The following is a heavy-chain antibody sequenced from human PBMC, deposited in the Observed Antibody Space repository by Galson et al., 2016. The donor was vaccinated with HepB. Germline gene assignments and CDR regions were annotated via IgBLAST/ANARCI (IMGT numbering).Heavy chain of an antibody. D-gene: IGHD4-23*01. J-gene: IGHJ3*02. Sequence: SVKVSCKASGYTFTSHGISWVRQAPGQGLEWMGWINPNGGGTNYAQKFQGRVTMTRDTSITTAYMELSSLRSDDTAVYYCARVRAVEWELLLDAFDIWGQGTMVTVSS. CDR2: INPNGGGT. V-gene: IGHV1-2*02. CDR1: GYTFTSHG. CDR3: ARVRAVEWELLLDAFDI.